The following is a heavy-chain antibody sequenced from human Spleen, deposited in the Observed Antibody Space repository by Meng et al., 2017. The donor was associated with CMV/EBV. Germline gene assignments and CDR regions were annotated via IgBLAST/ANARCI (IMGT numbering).Heavy chain of an antibody. D-gene: IGHD3-9*01. CDR3: ARDSLPKLRYFDWLSPNWFDP. CDR2: IIPIFGTA. CDR1: SYA. V-gene: IGHV1-69*05. J-gene: IGHJ5*02. Sequence: SYAISWVRQAPGQGLEWMGGIIPIFGTANYAQKFQGRVTITTDESTSTAYMELSSLRSEDTAVYYCARDSLPKLRYFDWLSPNWFDPWGQGTLVTVS.